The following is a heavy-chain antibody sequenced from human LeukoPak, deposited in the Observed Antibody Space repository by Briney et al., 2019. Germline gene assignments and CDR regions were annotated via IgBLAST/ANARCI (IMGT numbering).Heavy chain of an antibody. J-gene: IGHJ4*02. CDR1: GLTVSTNC. V-gene: IGHV3-53*04. CDR3: AIVLTVMAYYLDL. CDR2: IYSGGTT. D-gene: IGHD5-18*01. Sequence: GGSLRLSCAASGLTVSTNCMTWVRQAPGKGLEWVSTIYSGGTTYYADSVMGRFTISRHTSRNTLYLQMNSLTAEDSAAYDRAIVLTVMAYYLDLWGQGTLVTVSS.